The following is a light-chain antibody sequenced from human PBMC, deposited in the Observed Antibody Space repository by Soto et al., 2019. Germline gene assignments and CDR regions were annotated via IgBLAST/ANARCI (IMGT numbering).Light chain of an antibody. CDR3: SSYTSTSTWV. J-gene: IGLJ3*02. Sequence: QSVLTQPASVSGSPGQSITISCTGTSSDVGGYNYVSWYQQYPGKAPKLMIYEVSNRPSGVSNRFSGSKSGNTASLTISGLQAEDEAAYYCSSYTSTSTWVFGGGTKVTVL. V-gene: IGLV2-14*01. CDR2: EVS. CDR1: SSDVGGYNY.